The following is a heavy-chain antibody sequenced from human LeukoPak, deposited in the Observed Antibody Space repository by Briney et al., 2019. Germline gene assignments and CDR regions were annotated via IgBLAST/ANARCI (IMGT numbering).Heavy chain of an antibody. CDR2: ISAYNGNT. V-gene: IGHV1-18*01. CDR1: GYTFTSYG. CDR3: ARGPTAYYGSGSSDY. J-gene: IGHJ4*02. Sequence: ASVKVSCKASGYTFTSYGISWVRQAPGQGLEWMGWISAYNGNTNYAQKLQGRVTMTTDTSTSTAYMELRSLRSDDTAVYYCARGPTAYYGSGSSDYWGQGTLVTVSS. D-gene: IGHD3-10*01.